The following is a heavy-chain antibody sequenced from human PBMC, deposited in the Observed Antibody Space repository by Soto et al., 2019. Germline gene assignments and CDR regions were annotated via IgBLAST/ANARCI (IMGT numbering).Heavy chain of an antibody. CDR1: GFTFINYA. CDR2: ISGGGDAT. CDR3: ARKVVGSTSRPDYWYFDL. J-gene: IGHJ2*01. Sequence: EVQLLESGGDSVQPGGSVRLSCAGSGFTFINYAMNWVRQAPGKGLEWVSTISGGGDATFSADSVRGRFTFSRDNSKNTVTLQMNSLGVDDTAVYYCARKVVGSTSRPDYWYFDLWGRGTLVTVSS. V-gene: IGHV3-23*01. D-gene: IGHD2-21*01.